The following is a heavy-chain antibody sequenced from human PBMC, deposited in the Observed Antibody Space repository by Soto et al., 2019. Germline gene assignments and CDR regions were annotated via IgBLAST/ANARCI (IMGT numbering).Heavy chain of an antibody. D-gene: IGHD5-18*01. CDR1: GYIFTKHG. CDR2: ISAHNGNT. CDR3: ARVYGYGYGHFDF. J-gene: IGHJ4*02. V-gene: IGHV1-18*01. Sequence: QVQLVQSGAELKEPGASVKVSCKASGYIFTKHGISWVRQAPGQGLEWMGWISAHNGNTNYAQNLQDRITVTTDTSTSTAYMELRSLRPEDTAIYYCARVYGYGYGHFDFWGQGSLVTVCS.